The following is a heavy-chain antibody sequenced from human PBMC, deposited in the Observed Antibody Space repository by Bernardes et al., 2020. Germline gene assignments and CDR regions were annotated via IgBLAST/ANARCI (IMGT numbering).Heavy chain of an antibody. CDR3: ASTDSDYYDSSGYRSVGDI. V-gene: IGHV1-46*01. CDR1: GYTFTSYY. Sequence: GPVQDSCKASGYTFTSYYMHWVRQAPGQGLEWMGIITPSGGSTSYAQKFQGRVTMTRDTSTSTVYMELSSLRSEDTAVYYCASTDSDYYDSSGYRSVGDIWGQGTMVTVSS. D-gene: IGHD3-22*01. CDR2: ITPSGGST. J-gene: IGHJ3*02.